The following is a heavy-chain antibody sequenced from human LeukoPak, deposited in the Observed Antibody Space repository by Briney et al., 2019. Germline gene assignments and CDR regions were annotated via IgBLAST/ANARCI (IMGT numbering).Heavy chain of an antibody. CDR3: ARAEILTSYPHAFDI. CDR1: GGSISSGGYS. V-gene: IGHV4-30-2*01. D-gene: IGHD3-9*01. CDR2: IYHSGST. Sequence: SETLSLTCAVSGGSISSGGYSWSWIRQPPGKGLEWIGYIYHSGSTYYNPSLKSRVTISVDRSKNQFSLKLSSVTAADTAVYYCARAEILTSYPHAFDIWGQGTMVTVSS. J-gene: IGHJ3*02.